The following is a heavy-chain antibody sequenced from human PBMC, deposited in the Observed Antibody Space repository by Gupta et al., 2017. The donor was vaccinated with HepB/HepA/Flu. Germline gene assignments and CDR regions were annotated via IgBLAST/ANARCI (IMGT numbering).Heavy chain of an antibody. CDR3: ASSSYHSPGTFDY. CDR2: ISNTGSSR. CDR1: GFIFSDYY. Sequence: QVQLVESGGGLVKPGGSLRLSCAASGFIFSDYYMNWIRQAPGKVLEWIAYISNTGSSRYYADSVKGRFSISRDNARNSLYLEVNSLRAEDTAVYYCASSSYHSPGTFDYWGQGILVTVSS. V-gene: IGHV3-11*04. J-gene: IGHJ4*02. D-gene: IGHD1-7*01.